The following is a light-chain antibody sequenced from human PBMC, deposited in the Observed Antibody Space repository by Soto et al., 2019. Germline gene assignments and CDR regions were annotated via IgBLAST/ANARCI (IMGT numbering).Light chain of an antibody. CDR2: GAS. J-gene: IGKJ1*01. CDR1: QSVSSSY. CDR3: QQYGSSPRT. V-gene: IGKV3-20*01. Sequence: EIVLTPSPATLSLSPGEGATLSCRASQSVSSSYLAWYQQKPGQAPRLLIYGASSRATGIPDRFSGSGSGTDFTLTISRLEPEDFAVCYCQQYGSSPRTFGQGTKVDIK.